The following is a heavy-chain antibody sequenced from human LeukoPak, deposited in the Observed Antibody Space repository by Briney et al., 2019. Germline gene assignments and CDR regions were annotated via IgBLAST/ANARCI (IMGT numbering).Heavy chain of an antibody. J-gene: IGHJ4*02. CDR2: INPNSGGA. Sequence: ASVKVSCKASGYTFTGYYMHWVRQAPGQGLEWMGWINPNSGGANFALKFQGRVTMTRDTSISTAYMELSSLRSDDTAVYYCARAYTSPNGPYWGQGILVTVSS. CDR3: ARAYTSPNGPY. V-gene: IGHV1-2*02. CDR1: GYTFTGYY. D-gene: IGHD3-16*01.